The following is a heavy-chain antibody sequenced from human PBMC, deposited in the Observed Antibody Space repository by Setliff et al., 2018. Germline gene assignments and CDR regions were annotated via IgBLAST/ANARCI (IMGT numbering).Heavy chain of an antibody. CDR2: IYRGGSST. Sequence: LRLSCAASGFTFSSYAMSWVRQAPGRGLEWVSVIYRGGSSTKYAESVKGRFIISRDNSKNTLYLDMNTVTAEDTAVYYCARGRPYSNINWYFDLWGRGTLVTVSS. V-gene: IGHV3-23*03. D-gene: IGHD6-13*01. CDR3: ARGRPYSNINWYFDL. J-gene: IGHJ2*01. CDR1: GFTFSSYA.